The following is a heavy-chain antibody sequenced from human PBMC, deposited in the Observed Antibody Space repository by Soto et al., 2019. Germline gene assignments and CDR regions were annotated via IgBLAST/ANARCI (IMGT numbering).Heavy chain of an antibody. Sequence: QVQLVQSGAEVKKPGPSVKVSCKASGGTFGSYAISWVRQAPGQGLEWMGEIIPIFGTANYAQKFQGRVTITADESTSTXYMELSSLRSXXTAVYYCARDRGPSSGYYPYWFDPWGQGTLVTVSS. D-gene: IGHD3-22*01. CDR3: ARDRGPSSGYYPYWFDP. CDR2: IIPIFGTA. V-gene: IGHV1-69*12. CDR1: GGTFGSYA. J-gene: IGHJ5*02.